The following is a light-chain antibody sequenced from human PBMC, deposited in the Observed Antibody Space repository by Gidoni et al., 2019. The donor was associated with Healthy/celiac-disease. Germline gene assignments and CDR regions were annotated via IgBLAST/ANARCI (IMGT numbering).Light chain of an antibody. CDR2: GAS. V-gene: IGKV3-20*01. Sequence: EIVLTQSPGTLSLSPGERATLSCRASQSVSSSYLTWYQQKPGQAPRLLIYGASSRATGIPDRFSGSGSGTDFTLTINRLEPEDFAVYYCQQYGSSPFAFXPXTKLDFK. J-gene: IGKJ3*01. CDR1: QSVSSSY. CDR3: QQYGSSPFA.